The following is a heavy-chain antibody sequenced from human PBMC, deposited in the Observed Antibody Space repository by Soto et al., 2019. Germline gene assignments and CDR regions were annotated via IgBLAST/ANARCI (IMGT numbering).Heavy chain of an antibody. V-gene: IGHV1-69*06. J-gene: IGHJ4*02. CDR3: ASKAYYDFWSGYFN. CDR2: IIPIFGTA. Sequence: SVKVSCKASGGTFSSYAISWVRQAPGQGLEWMGGIIPIFGTANYAQKFQGRVTITADKSTSTAYMELSSLRSEDTAVYYCASKAYYDFWSGYFNWGQGTLVTVSS. D-gene: IGHD3-3*01. CDR1: GGTFSSYA.